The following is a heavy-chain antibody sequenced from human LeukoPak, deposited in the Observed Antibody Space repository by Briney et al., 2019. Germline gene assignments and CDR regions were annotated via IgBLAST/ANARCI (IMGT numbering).Heavy chain of an antibody. CDR3: AKDGSYYDFWSGSNWFDP. J-gene: IGHJ5*02. Sequence: GGSLRLSCAASGFTFSSYAMSWVRQAPGKGLEWVSAISGSGGSTYYADSVKGRFTISRDNSKNTLYLQMNSLRAEDTAVYYCAKDGSYYDFWSGSNWFDPWGQGTLVTVSS. V-gene: IGHV3-23*01. D-gene: IGHD3-3*01. CDR2: ISGSGGST. CDR1: GFTFSSYA.